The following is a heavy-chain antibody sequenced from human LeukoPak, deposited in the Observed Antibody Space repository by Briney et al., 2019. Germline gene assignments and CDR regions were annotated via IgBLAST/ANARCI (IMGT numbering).Heavy chain of an antibody. CDR3: ARDLMYCDTMSCYDGDFDY. V-gene: IGHV1-8*02. CDR2: MNPNSGNT. CDR1: GYTFTSYD. D-gene: IGHD2-2*01. J-gene: IGHJ4*02. Sequence: ASVKVSCKASGYTFTSYDINWVRQATGQGLEWMGWMNPNSGNTGYAQKFQGRVTMTIDTSTTTVYMELRSLRSDGTAIYYCARDLMYCDTMSCYDGDFDYWGQGTPVTVSS.